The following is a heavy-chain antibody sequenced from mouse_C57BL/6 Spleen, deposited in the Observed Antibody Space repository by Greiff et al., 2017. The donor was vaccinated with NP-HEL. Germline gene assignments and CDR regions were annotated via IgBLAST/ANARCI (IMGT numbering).Heavy chain of an antibody. Sequence: VQLQQSGPELVKPGASVKISCKASGYTFTDYYMNWVKQSHGKSLEWIGDINPNNGGTSYNQKFKGKATLTVDKSSSTAYMELRSLTSEDSAVYYCARSGYDYGYAMDYWGQGTSVTVSS. J-gene: IGHJ4*01. CDR2: INPNNGGT. V-gene: IGHV1-26*01. CDR1: GYTFTDYY. D-gene: IGHD2-4*01. CDR3: ARSGYDYGYAMDY.